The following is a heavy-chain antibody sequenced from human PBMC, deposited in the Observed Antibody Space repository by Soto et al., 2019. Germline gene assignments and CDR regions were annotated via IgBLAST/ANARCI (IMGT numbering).Heavy chain of an antibody. Sequence: GGSLRLSCAASGFTFSTYAMSWVRQAPGKGLEWVSSISSSSSYIYYADSVKGRFTISRDNAKNSLYLQMNSLRAEDTAVYYCARDEYDFWRGYLDYYYYGMDVWGQGTTVTV. CDR1: GFTFSTYA. CDR2: ISSSSSYI. J-gene: IGHJ6*02. V-gene: IGHV3-21*01. CDR3: ARDEYDFWRGYLDYYYYGMDV. D-gene: IGHD3-3*01.